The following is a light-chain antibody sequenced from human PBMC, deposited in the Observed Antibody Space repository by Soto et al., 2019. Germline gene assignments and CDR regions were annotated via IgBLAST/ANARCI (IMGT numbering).Light chain of an antibody. CDR3: QHYSGDRAP. CDR2: EVS. CDR1: QSINKW. Sequence: DILLTQSPSTLSASVGDRVTISCLASQSINKWLAWYQHKPGKAPNLLIYEVSTLHSGVPSRFSGSGSGTEFTLTISSLRPDDFATYYCQHYSGDRAPFGQGTKVAIK. V-gene: IGKV1-5*03. J-gene: IGKJ1*01.